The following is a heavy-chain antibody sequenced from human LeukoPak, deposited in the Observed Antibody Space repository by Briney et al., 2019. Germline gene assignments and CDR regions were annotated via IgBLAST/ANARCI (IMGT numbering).Heavy chain of an antibody. Sequence: PSGTLYLTCAVYSGSFSGYYWSWIRLPPGKGLEWIGEIKDGGITNYNPSLRSRVTISKDTSNNQLSLKLHSATAADTAVYYCVRGFSGVVGDHWGQGTLVTVSS. CDR3: VRGFSGVVGDH. V-gene: IGHV4-34*01. CDR2: IKDGGIT. CDR1: SGSFSGYY. J-gene: IGHJ4*02. D-gene: IGHD3-10*01.